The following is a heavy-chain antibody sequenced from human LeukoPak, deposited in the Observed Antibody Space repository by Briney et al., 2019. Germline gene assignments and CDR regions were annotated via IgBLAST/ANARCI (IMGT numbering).Heavy chain of an antibody. D-gene: IGHD3-22*01. CDR3: AKDLYYYDSSGYPDVH. Sequence: SGGSLRLSCAASGFTFSSYSMNWVRQAPGKGLEWVSSISSSSSYIYYADSVKGRFTISRDNAKNSLYLQMNSLRAEDTAVYYCAKDLYYYDSSGYPDVHWGQGTLVTVSS. V-gene: IGHV3-21*01. CDR2: ISSSSSYI. CDR1: GFTFSSYS. J-gene: IGHJ4*02.